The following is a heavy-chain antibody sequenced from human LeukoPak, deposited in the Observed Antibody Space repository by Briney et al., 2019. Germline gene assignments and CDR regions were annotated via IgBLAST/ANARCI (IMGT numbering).Heavy chain of an antibody. CDR3: ARGEKTGNNWYFDL. CDR2: TYYRSKWYN. CDR1: GDSVSSNSAT. Sequence: SQTLSLTCAISGDSVSSNSATWNWIRQSPSRGLEWLGRTYYRSKWYNDYAVSVKSRITINPDTSENQFSLQLNSVTPEDTAVYYCARGEKTGNNWYFDLWGRGTLVTVSS. J-gene: IGHJ2*01. D-gene: IGHD1/OR15-1a*01. V-gene: IGHV6-1*01.